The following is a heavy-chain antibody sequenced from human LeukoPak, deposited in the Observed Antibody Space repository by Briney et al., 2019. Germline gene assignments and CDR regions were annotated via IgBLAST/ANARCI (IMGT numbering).Heavy chain of an antibody. Sequence: SETLSLTCAVYGGSFSGYYWSWIRQSPEKGLEWIGEIKHSGSTNYNPSLKSRVTLSVDMSKNQFSLKLSSVTAADTAVYYCARGNSYYDSSDYFPWESFQHWGQGTLVTVSS. CDR3: ARGNSYYDSSDYFPWESFQH. J-gene: IGHJ1*01. CDR1: GGSFSGYY. V-gene: IGHV4-34*01. D-gene: IGHD3-22*01. CDR2: IKHSGST.